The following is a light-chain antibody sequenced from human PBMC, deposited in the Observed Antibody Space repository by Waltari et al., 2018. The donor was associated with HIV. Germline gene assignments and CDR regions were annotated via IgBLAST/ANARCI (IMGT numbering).Light chain of an antibody. CDR3: MQTLEIPWT. Sequence: VMTQSPVVLSVTPGEPASISCKSDRSLLHRDGDTCVNWYVQRPGQSPELLIFLNSHRASGVADRFSGSGSGTYFTLRIGRVEAEDAAIYYCMQTLEIPWTFGQGTRLEI. CDR1: RSLLHRDGDTC. V-gene: IGKV2-28*01. J-gene: IGKJ1*01. CDR2: LNS.